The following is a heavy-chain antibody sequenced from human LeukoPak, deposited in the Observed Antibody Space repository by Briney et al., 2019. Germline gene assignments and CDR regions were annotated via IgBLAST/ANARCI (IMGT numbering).Heavy chain of an antibody. CDR2: IYYSGST. CDR1: GGSISSSSYY. D-gene: IGHD5-18*01. Sequence: PSETLSLTCTVSGGSISSSSYYWGWIRQPPGKGLEWIGSIYYSGSTYYNPSLKSRVTISVDTSKNQFSLKLSSVTAADTAVYYCASTTWIQLWLAYYYYGMDVWGQGTTVTVSS. J-gene: IGHJ6*02. CDR3: ASTTWIQLWLAYYYYGMDV. V-gene: IGHV4-39*01.